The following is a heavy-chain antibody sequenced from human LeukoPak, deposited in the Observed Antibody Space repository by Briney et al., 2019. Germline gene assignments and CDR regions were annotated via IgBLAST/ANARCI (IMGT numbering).Heavy chain of an antibody. J-gene: IGHJ6*02. D-gene: IGHD3-3*02. CDR1: GFTFSSYW. Sequence: GGSLRLSCAASGFTFSSYWMSWVRQAPGKGLEWVANIKQDGSEKYYVDSVKGRFTISRDNAKNSLYLQMNSLRAEDTAVYYCATDPRGSTSIFYYYGMDVWGQGTTVTVSS. V-gene: IGHV3-7*01. CDR2: IKQDGSEK. CDR3: ATDPRGSTSIFYYYGMDV.